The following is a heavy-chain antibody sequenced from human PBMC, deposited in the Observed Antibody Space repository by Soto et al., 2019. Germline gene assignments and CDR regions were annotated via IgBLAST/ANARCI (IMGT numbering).Heavy chain of an antibody. CDR1: GYTLTSYD. Sequence: GASVKVSCKASGYTLTSYDINGVRQATGQGLEWMGWMNPNSGNTGYAQKFQGRVTMTRNTSISTAYMELSSLRSEDTAVYYCASVKVAGLDAFDIWGQGTMVTVSS. J-gene: IGHJ3*02. V-gene: IGHV1-8*01. CDR3: ASVKVAGLDAFDI. CDR2: MNPNSGNT. D-gene: IGHD6-19*01.